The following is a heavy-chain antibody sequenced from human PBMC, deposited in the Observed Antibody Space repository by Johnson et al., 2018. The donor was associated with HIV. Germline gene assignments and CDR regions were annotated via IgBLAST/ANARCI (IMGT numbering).Heavy chain of an antibody. CDR3: VRDPYYYDSSDAFDI. J-gene: IGHJ3*02. V-gene: IGHV3-74*01. CDR1: GFTFSNSW. D-gene: IGHD3-22*01. CDR2: INSDGINI. Sequence: EVQLVESGGGLVQPGGSLRLSCAASGFTFSNSWMHWVRQAPGEGLVWVSHINSDGINITYADSVKGQFTISRDNAKNTLYLQMNSLRAEDTAVYYCVRDPYYYDSSDAFDIWGQGTMVTVSS.